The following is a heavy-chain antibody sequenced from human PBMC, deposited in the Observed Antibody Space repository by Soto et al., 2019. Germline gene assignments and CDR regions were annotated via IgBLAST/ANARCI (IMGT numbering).Heavy chain of an antibody. Sequence: LSLTCTVSGGSISSYYWSWIRQPPGKGLEWIGYIYYSGSTNYNPSLKSRVTISVDTSKNQFSLKLSSVTAADTAVYYCARTDYGGNWFDPWGQGTLVTVSS. CDR1: GGSISSYY. J-gene: IGHJ5*02. V-gene: IGHV4-59*01. CDR2: IYYSGST. D-gene: IGHD4-17*01. CDR3: ARTDYGGNWFDP.